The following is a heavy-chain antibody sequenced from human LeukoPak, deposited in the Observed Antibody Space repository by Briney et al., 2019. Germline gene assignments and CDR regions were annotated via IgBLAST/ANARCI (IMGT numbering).Heavy chain of an antibody. D-gene: IGHD3-22*01. J-gene: IGHJ4*02. CDR2: ISSSGLYI. CDR1: GFTFNAYN. CDR3: ATLRGSTYYYDSTDYYEDC. Sequence: PGGSLRLSCAASGFTFNAYNMNWVRQAPGKGLEWVSSISSSGLYIYYADSLKGRFTVSRDNAKSSLYLHMNSLRAEDTAIYYCATLRGSTYYYDSTDYYEDCWGQGTLVTVSS. V-gene: IGHV3-21*06.